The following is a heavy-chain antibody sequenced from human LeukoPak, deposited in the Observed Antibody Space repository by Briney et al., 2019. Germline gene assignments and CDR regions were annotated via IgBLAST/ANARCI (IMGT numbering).Heavy chain of an antibody. J-gene: IGHJ4*02. CDR2: ISSSSSYI. D-gene: IGHD3-10*01. CDR3: ARDRYYGSGSYTPVY. Sequence: GGSLRLSCAASGFTFSSYSMNWVRQAPGKGLEWVSSISSSSSYIYYADSGKGRFTISRGNAKNSLYLQMNSLRAEDTAVYYCARDRYYGSGSYTPVYWGQGTLVTVSS. V-gene: IGHV3-21*01. CDR1: GFTFSSYS.